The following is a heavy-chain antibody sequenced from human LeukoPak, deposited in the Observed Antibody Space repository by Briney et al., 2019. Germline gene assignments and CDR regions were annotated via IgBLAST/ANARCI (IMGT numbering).Heavy chain of an antibody. D-gene: IGHD3-10*01. Sequence: GGSLRLSCAASGFTFSSYAMSWVRQAPGKGLEGVSAISGSGGSTYYADSVKGRFTISRDNSKNTLYLQMNSLRAEDTAVYYCAREEVWFGAPGWFDPWGQGTLVTVSS. CDR3: AREEVWFGAPGWFDP. CDR2: ISGSGGST. J-gene: IGHJ5*02. V-gene: IGHV3-23*01. CDR1: GFTFSSYA.